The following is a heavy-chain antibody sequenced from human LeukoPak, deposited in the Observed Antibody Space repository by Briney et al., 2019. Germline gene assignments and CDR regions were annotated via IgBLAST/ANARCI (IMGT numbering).Heavy chain of an antibody. Sequence: GGSLRLSCTASGFTFVSYWMHWVRQAPGKGLVWVSRINGYGSSTDFADSVKGRFTIPRDNAKNTLYLQMNSLRAEDTAVYYCARDAPGNTALDYWGQGTLVTVSS. CDR1: GFTFVSYW. J-gene: IGHJ4*02. V-gene: IGHV3-74*01. CDR3: ARDAPGNTALDY. D-gene: IGHD5-18*01. CDR2: INGYGSST.